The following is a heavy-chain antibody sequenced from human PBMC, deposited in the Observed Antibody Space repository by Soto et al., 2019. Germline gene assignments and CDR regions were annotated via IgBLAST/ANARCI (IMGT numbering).Heavy chain of an antibody. CDR3: VRDRGQPDAFDI. V-gene: IGHV3-74*01. D-gene: IGHD1-1*01. CDR2: MNRDGTNI. J-gene: IGHJ3*02. Sequence: EVQLVESGGGLVQPGGSLRLSCAASEFTFNVYRVHWVRQAPGKGLVWVAHMNRDGTNINYADSVKGRFTISRDHAKNALYLQMNSLRVEDTAVYYCVRDRGQPDAFDIWGQGTVVTVSA. CDR1: EFTFNVYR.